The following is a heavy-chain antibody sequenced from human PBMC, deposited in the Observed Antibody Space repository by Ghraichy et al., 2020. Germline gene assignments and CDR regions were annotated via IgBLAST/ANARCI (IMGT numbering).Heavy chain of an antibody. D-gene: IGHD2-15*01. V-gene: IGHV3-21*01. J-gene: IGHJ6*02. Sequence: GGSLRLSCAASGFTFSSYSMNWVRQAPGKGLEWVSSISSSSSYIYYADSVKGRFTISRDNAKNSLYLQMNSLRAEDTAVYYCARDLPVVAPGGGYYYGMDVWGQGTTVTVSS. CDR1: GFTFSSYS. CDR3: ARDLPVVAPGGGYYYGMDV. CDR2: ISSSSSYI.